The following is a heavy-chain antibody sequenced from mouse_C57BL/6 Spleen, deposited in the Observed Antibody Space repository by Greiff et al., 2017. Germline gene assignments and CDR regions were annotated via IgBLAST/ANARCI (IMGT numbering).Heavy chain of an antibody. CDR1: GYTFTSYW. J-gene: IGHJ4*01. D-gene: IGHD1-1*02. Sequence: QVQLQQPGAELVRPGSSVKLSCKASGYTFTSYWMDWVKQRPGQGLEWIGNIYPSDSETHYNQKFKDKATLTVDKSSSTAYMQLSSLTSEDSAVYYCARARGEVAYAMDYWGQGTSVTVSS. CDR2: IYPSDSET. V-gene: IGHV1-61*01. CDR3: ARARGEVAYAMDY.